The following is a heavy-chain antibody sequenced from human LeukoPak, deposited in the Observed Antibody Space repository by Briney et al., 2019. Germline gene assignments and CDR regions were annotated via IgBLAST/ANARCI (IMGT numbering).Heavy chain of an antibody. CDR3: TYSNGWSYYFDY. D-gene: IGHD6-19*01. CDR2: IYYSGTT. CDR1: GASISSSNYY. J-gene: IGHJ4*02. V-gene: IGHV4-39*01. Sequence: SETLSLTCTVSGASISSSNYYWGWIRQPPGKGLEWIGSIYYSGTTYYNPSLKSRVTISVDTSKNQFSLKLSSVTAADTALYYCTYSNGWSYYFDYWGRGTLVSVSS.